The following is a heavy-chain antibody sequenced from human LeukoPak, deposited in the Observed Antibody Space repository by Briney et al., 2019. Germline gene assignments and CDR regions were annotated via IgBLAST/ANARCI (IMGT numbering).Heavy chain of an antibody. CDR2: ISNSGDST. CDR1: GFTFTTYA. D-gene: IGHD2-2*01. V-gene: IGHV3-23*01. CDR3: VKDRCDGTTCPEV. Sequence: GGSLRLSCAASGFTFTTYAMSWVRQAPGEGLEWVSGISNSGDSTYYSDSLKGRFTISRDNSKNTLHLQMSNLRADDTALYYCVKDRCDGTTCPEVWGQGTLVTVFS. J-gene: IGHJ4*02.